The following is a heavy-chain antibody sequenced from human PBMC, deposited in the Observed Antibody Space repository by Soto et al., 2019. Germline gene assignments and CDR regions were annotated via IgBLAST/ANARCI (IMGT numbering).Heavy chain of an antibody. CDR2: ISAYNGNT. CDR1: GYTFTRYG. CDR3: ARVSGGVTTVTGAHYYGMDV. D-gene: IGHD4-17*01. J-gene: IGHJ6*02. Sequence: ASVKVSCKASGYTFTRYGISWGRQATGQGLEWMGWISAYNGNTNYAQELQGRVTMTTDTSTSTANMELRSLRSDDTAVYYCARVSGGVTTVTGAHYYGMDVWG. V-gene: IGHV1-18*01.